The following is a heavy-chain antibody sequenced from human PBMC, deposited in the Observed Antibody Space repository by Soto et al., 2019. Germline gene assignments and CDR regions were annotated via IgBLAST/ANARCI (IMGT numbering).Heavy chain of an antibody. V-gene: IGHV3-48*03. CDR1: GFTFSSYE. Sequence: GGSLRLSCAASGFTFSSYEMNWVRQAPGKGLEWVSYISSSGSTIYYADSVKGRFTISRDNAKNSLYLQMNSLRAEDTAVYYCATGIHYYDSSGHYGEYFQHWGQGTLVTVSS. D-gene: IGHD3-22*01. CDR3: ATGIHYYDSSGHYGEYFQH. J-gene: IGHJ1*01. CDR2: ISSSGSTI.